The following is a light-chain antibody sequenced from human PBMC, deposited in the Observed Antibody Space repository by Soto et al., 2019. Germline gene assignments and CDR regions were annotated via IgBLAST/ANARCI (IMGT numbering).Light chain of an antibody. Sequence: QSVLTQPPSASGTPGQRVTISRSGSSSNVGSNTVNWYQQLPGTAPKLLIYSNNQRPSGAPDRFSGSKSGTSASLAISGLQSGDEADYYCAAWDDSLNAHVFATGTKVTVL. J-gene: IGLJ1*01. CDR1: SSNVGSNT. CDR3: AAWDDSLNAHV. V-gene: IGLV1-44*01. CDR2: SNN.